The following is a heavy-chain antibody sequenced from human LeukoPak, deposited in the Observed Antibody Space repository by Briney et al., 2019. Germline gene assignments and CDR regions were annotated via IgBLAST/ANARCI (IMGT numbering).Heavy chain of an antibody. CDR1: GYTFTSYG. CDR2: IIPIFGTA. Sequence: SVTVSCTASGYTFTSYGISWVRQAPGQGLEWMGGIIPIFGTANYAQKFQGRVTITADESTSTAYMELSSLRSEDTAVYYCARGGTMSRYYYYGMDVWGQGTTVTVSS. J-gene: IGHJ6*02. V-gene: IGHV1-69*13. D-gene: IGHD3-22*01. CDR3: ARGGTMSRYYYYGMDV.